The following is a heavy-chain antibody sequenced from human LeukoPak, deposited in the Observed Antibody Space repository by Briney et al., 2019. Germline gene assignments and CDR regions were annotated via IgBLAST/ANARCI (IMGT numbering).Heavy chain of an antibody. Sequence: GGSLRLSCAASGFTFSSYAMHWVRQAPGKGLEWVAVISYDGSNKYYADSVKGRFTISRDNAKNSLYLQMNSLRAEDTAVYYCARDGYNFIAPDYYYGMDVWGQGTTVTVSS. V-gene: IGHV3-30-3*01. CDR3: ARDGYNFIAPDYYYGMDV. CDR2: ISYDGSNK. D-gene: IGHD5-24*01. J-gene: IGHJ6*02. CDR1: GFTFSSYA.